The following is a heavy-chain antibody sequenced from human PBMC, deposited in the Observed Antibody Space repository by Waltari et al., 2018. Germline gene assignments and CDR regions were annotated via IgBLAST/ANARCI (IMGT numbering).Heavy chain of an antibody. CDR2: IYSSGST. CDR3: ARDGIAAGGGMDV. V-gene: IGHV4-59*01. D-gene: IGHD6-13*01. J-gene: IGHJ6*02. Sequence: QVQLQESGPGLVKPSETLSLTCPVSGGSISSYYWSWIRQPPGKGLEWIGYIYSSGSTNYNPSLKSRVTISVDTSKNQFSLKLSSVTAADTAVYYCARDGIAAGGGMDVWGQGTTVTVSS. CDR1: GGSISSYY.